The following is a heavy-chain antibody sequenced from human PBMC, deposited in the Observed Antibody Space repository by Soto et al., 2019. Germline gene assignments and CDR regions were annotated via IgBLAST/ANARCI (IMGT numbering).Heavy chain of an antibody. CDR1: GFNFHNYA. D-gene: IGHD3-16*01. CDR3: AIKDYDSGGSAS. Sequence: EVQLVESGGGLVQPGRSLSLSCVASGFNFHNYAMHWVRQVPGKGLEWVSGINWNTGTTGYADSVKGRFILSRDNARNSLYLEMNSLRVEDTAFYYWAIKDYDSGGSASWGPGTLVTVSS. J-gene: IGHJ5*02. CDR2: INWNTGTT. V-gene: IGHV3-9*01.